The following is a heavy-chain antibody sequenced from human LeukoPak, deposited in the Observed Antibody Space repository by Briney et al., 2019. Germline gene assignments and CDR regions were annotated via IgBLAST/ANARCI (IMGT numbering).Heavy chain of an antibody. Sequence: ASVKVSCKVSGYTLTELSMHWVRQAPGKRLEWMGGFDPEDGETIYAQKFQGRVTMTEDTSTDTAYMELSSLRSEDTAVYYCATYPLGYCTNGVCPRGAFEIWGQGTMVTVSS. V-gene: IGHV1-24*01. D-gene: IGHD2-8*01. CDR1: GYTLTELS. CDR2: FDPEDGET. CDR3: ATYPLGYCTNGVCPRGAFEI. J-gene: IGHJ3*02.